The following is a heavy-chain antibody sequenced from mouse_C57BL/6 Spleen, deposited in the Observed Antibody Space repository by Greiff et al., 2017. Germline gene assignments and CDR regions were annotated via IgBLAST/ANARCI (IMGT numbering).Heavy chain of an antibody. D-gene: IGHD2-1*01. J-gene: IGHJ2*01. Sequence: QVQLQQPGTELVKPGASVKLSCKASGYTFTSYWMHWVKQRPGQGLEWIGNINPSNGGTNYNEKFKSKATLTVDKSSSTAYMQLSSLTSEDSAVYDYARNPPIYYGRDYWGQGTTLTVSS. CDR3: ARNPPIYYGRDY. CDR2: INPSNGGT. CDR1: GYTFTSYW. V-gene: IGHV1-53*01.